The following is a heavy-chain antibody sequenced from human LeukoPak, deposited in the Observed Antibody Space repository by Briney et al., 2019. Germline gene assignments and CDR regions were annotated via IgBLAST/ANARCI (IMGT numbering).Heavy chain of an antibody. CDR2: ISSSSSYI. CDR3: ARAVEPYYDILTGYMTYFDY. V-gene: IGHV3-21*01. J-gene: IGHJ4*02. CDR1: GFTFSSYS. D-gene: IGHD3-9*01. Sequence: PGGSLRLSCAASGFTFSSYSMNWVRQAPGKGLEWVSSISSSSSYIYYADSVKGRFTISRDNAKNSLYLQMNGLRAEDTAVYHCARAVEPYYDILTGYMTYFDYWGQGTLVTVSS.